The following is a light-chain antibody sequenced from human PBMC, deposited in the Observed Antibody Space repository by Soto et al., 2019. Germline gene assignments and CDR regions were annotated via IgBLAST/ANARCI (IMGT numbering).Light chain of an antibody. Sequence: EIVLTQSPGTLSLSPGDTAALSCRASQSVSSRYLAWYQQKSGQAPRLLIYATSSRATDIPDRFIGYGSGTDFTLTISGLEPEDFAVYYCQQYGSFLSTFGQGTKVDIK. CDR1: QSVSSRY. J-gene: IGKJ1*01. V-gene: IGKV3-20*01. CDR3: QQYGSFLST. CDR2: ATS.